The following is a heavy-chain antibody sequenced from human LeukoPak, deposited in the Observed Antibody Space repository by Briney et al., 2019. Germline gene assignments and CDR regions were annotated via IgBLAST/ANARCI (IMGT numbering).Heavy chain of an antibody. CDR3: ARPSITGTLGAFEI. CDR1: GYTFTGYG. V-gene: IGHV1-18*01. CDR2: ISANSANT. Sequence: GAAVTVSCKASGYTFTGYGISWVRQAPGQGLEWMGWISANSANTNYAQNIQGRVTVTKDTSTSTAYMELRSLRSDDTAMYYCARPSITGTLGAFEIWGQGTMVTVSS. D-gene: IGHD1-7*01. J-gene: IGHJ3*02.